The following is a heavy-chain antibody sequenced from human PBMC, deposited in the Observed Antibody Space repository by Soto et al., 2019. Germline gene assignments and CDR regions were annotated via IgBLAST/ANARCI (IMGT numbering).Heavy chain of an antibody. V-gene: IGHV1-2*02. CDR2: INPYSGGA. D-gene: IGHD3-10*01. CDR3: ARVIRGAYYNSPLDT. Sequence: QVQLLQSGAEVKKPGASVKVSCKASGYTFTGYFMHWVRQAPGQGLEWMGWINPYSGGADYAQSFQGRVTMTRDTSISTVCMELSRLRFDDTAVYYCARVIRGAYYNSPLDTWGQGTVVTVSS. CDR1: GYTFTGYF. J-gene: IGHJ5*02.